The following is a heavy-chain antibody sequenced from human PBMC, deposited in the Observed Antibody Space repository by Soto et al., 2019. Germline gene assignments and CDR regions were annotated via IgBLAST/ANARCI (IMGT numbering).Heavy chain of an antibody. V-gene: IGHV1-2*02. Sequence: GASVKVSCKTSGYTFTDHYVHWVRQAPGQGLEWLGWINPFSGGAKYPQRFKDKVSMTADTSISTVYMYLTSLTSDDTAFYYENSDYDFHDYWGQGTMVTVSS. CDR2: INPFSGGA. J-gene: IGHJ4*02. CDR3: NSDYDFHDY. CDR1: GYTFTDHY. D-gene: IGHD3-3*01.